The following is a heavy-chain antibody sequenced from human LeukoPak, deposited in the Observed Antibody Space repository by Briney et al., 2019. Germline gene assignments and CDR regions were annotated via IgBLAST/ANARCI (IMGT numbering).Heavy chain of an antibody. D-gene: IGHD6-25*01. Sequence: PGRSLRLSCAASGFTFDDYAMHWVRQVPGKGLEWVSGISWNSGSIGYVDSVKGRFTISRDNAKNSLFLQMNSLRPEDTAVYYCARDAAEDIWGQGTMVTVSS. J-gene: IGHJ3*02. V-gene: IGHV3-9*01. CDR3: ARDAAEDI. CDR2: ISWNSGSI. CDR1: GFTFDDYA.